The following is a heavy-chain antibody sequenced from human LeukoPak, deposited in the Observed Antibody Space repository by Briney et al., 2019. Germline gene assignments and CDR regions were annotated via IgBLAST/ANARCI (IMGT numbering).Heavy chain of an antibody. D-gene: IGHD2-15*01. Sequence: PSETLSLTCTVSGGSISSSSYYWGWIRQPPGKGLEWIGSIYYSGSTYYNPSLRSRVTISVDTSNNQVSLEVNSVTAADTAVYYCARVYCSGGKCYLGWFDPWGQGTLSPSPQ. CDR1: GGSISSSSYY. J-gene: IGHJ5*02. V-gene: IGHV4-39*07. CDR2: IYYSGST. CDR3: ARVYCSGGKCYLGWFDP.